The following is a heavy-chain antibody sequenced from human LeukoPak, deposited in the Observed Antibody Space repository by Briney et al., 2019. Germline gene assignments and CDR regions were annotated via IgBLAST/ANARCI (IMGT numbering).Heavy chain of an antibody. V-gene: IGHV1-24*01. D-gene: IGHD3-10*01. CDR3: ARGPRFGAGPFDY. Sequence: PGASVKVSCKVSGYTLAELSMHWVRQAPGKGLEWMGGFDSEDGETIYAQKLQGRVTMTTDTSTSTAYMELRSLRSDDTAVYYCARGPRFGAGPFDYWGQGTLVTVSS. J-gene: IGHJ4*02. CDR1: GYTLAELS. CDR2: FDSEDGET.